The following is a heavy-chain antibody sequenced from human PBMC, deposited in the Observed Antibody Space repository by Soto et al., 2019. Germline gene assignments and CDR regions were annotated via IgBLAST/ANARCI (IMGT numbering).Heavy chain of an antibody. V-gene: IGHV4-38-2*01. D-gene: IGHD6-13*01. J-gene: IGHJ5*02. Sequence: SETLSLTCAVSGYSISSGYYWGWIRQPPGKGLEWIGSIYHSGSTYYNPSLKSRVTISVDTSKNQLSLKLSSVTAADTAVYYCARGGRFYSSSWYGWFDPWGQGTLVTVSS. CDR3: ARGGRFYSSSWYGWFDP. CDR2: IYHSGST. CDR1: GYSISSGYY.